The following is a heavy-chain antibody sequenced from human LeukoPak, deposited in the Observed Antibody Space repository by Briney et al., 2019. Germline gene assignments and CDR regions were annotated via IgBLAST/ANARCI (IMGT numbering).Heavy chain of an antibody. CDR2: ISSDGSST. V-gene: IGHV3-74*01. D-gene: IGHD6-13*01. J-gene: IGHJ4*02. CDR1: GFTFSSHW. Sequence: GGSLRLSCAASGFTFSSHWMHWVRRAPGKGLVWVSRISSDGSSTSYADSVKGRFTMSRDNAKNTLYLQMNSLRAEDTAVYYCARVSRFPGIASDYWGQGTLVTVSS. CDR3: ARVSRFPGIASDY.